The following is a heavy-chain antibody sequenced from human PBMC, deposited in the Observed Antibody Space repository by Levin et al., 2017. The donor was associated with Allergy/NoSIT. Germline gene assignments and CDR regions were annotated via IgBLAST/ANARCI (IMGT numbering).Heavy chain of an antibody. CDR1: GFIVSDSY. CDR3: ARGRVPNDY. Sequence: PGGSLRLSCAASGFIVSDSYMSWIRQAPGKGLEWVSYISRGNSYTNYLDSVKGRFTISRDNAKNSLYLQMNSLRAEDTAIYYCARGRVPNDYWGQGALVTVSS. J-gene: IGHJ4*02. V-gene: IGHV3-11*05. CDR2: ISRGNSYT. D-gene: IGHD3-10*01.